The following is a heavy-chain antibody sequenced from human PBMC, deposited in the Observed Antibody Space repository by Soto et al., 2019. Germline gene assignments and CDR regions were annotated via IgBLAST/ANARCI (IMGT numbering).Heavy chain of an antibody. CDR2: IDLTDSYT. Sequence: GESLKISCKGSGYSFRNNWITWVRQMPGKGLEGMGRIDLTDSYTSYSPSFQGHVSFSADTSINTAYLQWSSLRASDTAMYYCARHGGAPHDSSCYHYALDYWGQGTPVTVSS. V-gene: IGHV5-10-1*01. CDR3: ARHGGAPHDSSCYHYALDY. D-gene: IGHD3-22*01. CDR1: GYSFRNNW. J-gene: IGHJ4*02.